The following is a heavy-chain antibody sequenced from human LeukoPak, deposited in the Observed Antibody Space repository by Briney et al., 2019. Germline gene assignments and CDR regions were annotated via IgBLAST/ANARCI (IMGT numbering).Heavy chain of an antibody. D-gene: IGHD1-1*01. CDR2: IWYDGSNK. CDR1: GFTFSSYG. J-gene: IGHJ5*02. CDR3: AGDQSAANWNWFDP. V-gene: IGHV3-33*01. Sequence: PGGSLRLSCAASGFTFSSYGMHWVRQAPGKGLEWVAVIWYDGSNKYYADSVKGRFTISRDNSKNTLYLQMNSLRAEDTAVYYCAGDQSAANWNWFDPWGQGTLVTVSS.